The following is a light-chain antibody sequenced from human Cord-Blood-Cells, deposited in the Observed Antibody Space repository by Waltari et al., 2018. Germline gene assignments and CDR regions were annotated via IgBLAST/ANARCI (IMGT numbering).Light chain of an antibody. V-gene: IGKV1-33*01. J-gene: IGKJ2*01. CDR2: DAS. Sequence: DIQMTQSPSSLSASVGDRVTITCQASQDISNYLTWYQQKPGKAPKLLIYDASNLETGVPSRFSGSGSGTDFTFTIISLQTEDIATYYCQQYDNLPYTFGQGTKLEIK. CDR3: QQYDNLPYT. CDR1: QDISNY.